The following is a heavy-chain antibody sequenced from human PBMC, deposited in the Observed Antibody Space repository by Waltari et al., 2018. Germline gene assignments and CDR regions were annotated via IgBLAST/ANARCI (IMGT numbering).Heavy chain of an antibody. D-gene: IGHD1-1*01. J-gene: IGHJ3*02. CDR2: ISWNSGSI. CDR1: GFTFDDYA. CDR3: AKVLERGWAFDI. V-gene: IGHV3-9*01. Sequence: EVQLVESGGGLVQPGRSLRLSCAASGFTFDDYAMHWVRQAPGKGREWVSGISWNSGSIGYADSVKGRFTISRDNAKNSLYLQMNSLRAEDTALYYCAKVLERGWAFDIWGQGTMVTVSS.